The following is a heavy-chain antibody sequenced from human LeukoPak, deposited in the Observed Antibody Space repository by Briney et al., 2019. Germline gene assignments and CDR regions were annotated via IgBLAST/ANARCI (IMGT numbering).Heavy chain of an antibody. V-gene: IGHV4-4*07. J-gene: IGHJ4*02. Sequence: SETLSLTCTVSGGSISSYYWSWIRQPAGKGLEWIGRIYTSGSTNYNPSLKSRVTMPVDTSKNQFSLKLSSVTAADTAVYYCARDSYGSGSYYNGNFDYWGQGTLVTVSS. CDR1: GGSISSYY. D-gene: IGHD3-10*01. CDR2: IYTSGST. CDR3: ARDSYGSGSYYNGNFDY.